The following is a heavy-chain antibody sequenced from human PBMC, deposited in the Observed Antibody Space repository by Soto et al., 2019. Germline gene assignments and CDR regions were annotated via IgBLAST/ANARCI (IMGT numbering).Heavy chain of an antibody. Sequence: GGSLRLSCAASGFTFSSYDMHWVRQATGKGLEWVSAIGTAGDTYYPGSVKGRFTISRENAKNSLYLQMNSLRAEDTAVYYCARVYDSSGPHNAFEIWGQGTMVTVS. CDR1: GFTFSSYD. CDR3: ARVYDSSGPHNAFEI. J-gene: IGHJ3*02. D-gene: IGHD3-22*01. CDR2: IGTAGDT. V-gene: IGHV3-13*01.